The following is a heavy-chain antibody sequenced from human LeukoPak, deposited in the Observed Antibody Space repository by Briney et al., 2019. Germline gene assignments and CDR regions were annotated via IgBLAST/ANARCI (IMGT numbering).Heavy chain of an antibody. Sequence: ASVKVSCKSSTYTFTNFGIIWVRQAPGQGPEWMGWISGYNGNTKYAQKLQGRVTMTTDTSTSTAYMELRSLRSDDTAVYYCARARALRCSSTSCPPYYYYYYMDVWGKGTTVTVSS. CDR1: TYTFTNFG. V-gene: IGHV1-18*01. CDR3: ARARALRCSSTSCPPYYYYYYMDV. D-gene: IGHD2-2*01. CDR2: ISGYNGNT. J-gene: IGHJ6*03.